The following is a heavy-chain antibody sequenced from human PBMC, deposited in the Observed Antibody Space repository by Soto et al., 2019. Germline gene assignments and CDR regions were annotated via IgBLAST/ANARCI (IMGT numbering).Heavy chain of an antibody. Sequence: QVQLQESGPGLVKPSETLSLTCTVSGGSVSSGSYYWSWIRQPPGKGLEWIGYIYCSGSTNYNPSLKSRVTISVDTSKNQFSLKLSSVTAADTAVYYCARDRRIQLWVPVDWGQGTLVTVSS. D-gene: IGHD5-18*01. CDR2: IYCSGST. CDR3: ARDRRIQLWVPVD. J-gene: IGHJ4*02. CDR1: GGSVSSGSYY. V-gene: IGHV4-61*01.